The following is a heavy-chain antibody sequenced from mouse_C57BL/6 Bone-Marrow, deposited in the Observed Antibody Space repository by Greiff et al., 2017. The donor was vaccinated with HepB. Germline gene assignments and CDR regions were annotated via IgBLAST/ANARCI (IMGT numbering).Heavy chain of an antibody. CDR1: GYTFTDYN. CDR2: INPNNGGT. CDR3: ARNPMGDYAMDY. Sequence: EVKLVESGPELVKPGASVKMSCKASGYTFTDYNMHWVKQSHGKSLEWIGYINPNNGGTSYNQKFKGKATLTVNKSSSTAYIELRSLTSEDSAVYYCARNPMGDYAMDYWGQGTSVTVSS. V-gene: IGHV1-22*01. J-gene: IGHJ4*01.